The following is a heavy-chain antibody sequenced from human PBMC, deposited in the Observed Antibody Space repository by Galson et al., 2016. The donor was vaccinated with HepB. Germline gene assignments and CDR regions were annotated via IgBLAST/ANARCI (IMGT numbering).Heavy chain of an antibody. CDR3: ARVRSGYSGYANPYYYGMDV. V-gene: IGHV6-1*01. J-gene: IGHJ6*02. CDR1: GDSVSSHSAT. D-gene: IGHD5-12*01. Sequence: CAISGDSVSSHSATWNWIRQSPSRGLEWLGRTYYRSQWYNDYALSVKSRITINPDTSKNQFSLQLNSVTPEDTAVYYCARVRSGYSGYANPYYYGMDVWGQGTTVTVSS. CDR2: TYYRSQWYN.